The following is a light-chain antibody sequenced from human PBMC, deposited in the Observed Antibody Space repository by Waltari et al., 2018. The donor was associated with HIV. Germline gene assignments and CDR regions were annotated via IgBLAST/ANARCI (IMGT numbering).Light chain of an antibody. V-gene: IGLV2-23*02. CDR2: DVT. Sequence: QSALTQPASVSVSPGQAIPISCTGDRHDVGTYDYISWYQQHPGTAPKLIISDVTERPSGISNRFSGSKSGTTASLTISGLQAEDEAEYFCCSFAGSNFVFGSGTKVTVL. CDR1: RHDVGTYDY. J-gene: IGLJ1*01. CDR3: CSFAGSNFV.